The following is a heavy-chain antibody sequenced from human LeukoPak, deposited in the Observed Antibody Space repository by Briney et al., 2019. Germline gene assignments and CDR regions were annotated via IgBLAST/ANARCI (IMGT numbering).Heavy chain of an antibody. D-gene: IGHD6-13*01. CDR2: INPNSGGT. V-gene: IGHV1-2*02. CDR1: GYTFTSYY. CDR3: ARVTIAAAGNWFDP. Sequence: ASVKVSWKASGYTFTSYYMHWVRQAPGQGLEWMGWINPNSGGTNYAQKFQGRVTMTRDTSISTAYMELSRLRSDDTAVYYCARVTIAAAGNWFDPWGQGTLVTVSS. J-gene: IGHJ5*02.